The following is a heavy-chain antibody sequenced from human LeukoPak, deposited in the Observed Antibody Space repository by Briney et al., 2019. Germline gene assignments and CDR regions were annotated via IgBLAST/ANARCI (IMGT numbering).Heavy chain of an antibody. D-gene: IGHD5-18*01. CDR1: GGTFSSYA. Sequence: ASVKVSCKASGGTFSSYAISWVRQAPGQGLEWMGRIIPILGIANYAQKFRGRVTITADKSTSTAYMELSSLRSEDTAVYYCARVGGGYSYGYYFDYWGQGTLVTVSS. J-gene: IGHJ4*02. CDR2: IIPILGIA. V-gene: IGHV1-69*04. CDR3: ARVGGGYSYGYYFDY.